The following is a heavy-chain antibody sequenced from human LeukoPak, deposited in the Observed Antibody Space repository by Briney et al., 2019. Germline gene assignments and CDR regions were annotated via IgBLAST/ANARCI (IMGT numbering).Heavy chain of an antibody. CDR2: INSDGTST. CDR1: GFTFSSYW. D-gene: IGHD3-3*01. V-gene: IGHV3-74*01. J-gene: IGHJ4*02. CDR3: VRAAYDFWSGDY. Sequence: QSGGSLRLSCAASGFTFSSYWMRWVRQAPGKGLVWVSRINSDGTSTSYADSVKGRFTISRGNAKNMLYLQMNSLRAEDTAVYYCVRAAYDFWSGDYWGQGTLVTVSS.